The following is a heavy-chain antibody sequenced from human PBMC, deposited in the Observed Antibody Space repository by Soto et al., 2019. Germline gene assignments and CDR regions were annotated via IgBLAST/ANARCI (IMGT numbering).Heavy chain of an antibody. D-gene: IGHD3-10*01. J-gene: IGHJ4*02. CDR3: ARVAVTPDS. CDR1: GFTFDSFA. Sequence: GGSLRLSCAASGFTFDSFAMTWVRQAPGKGLEWVSAISASGGSTYYADSVKGRFTISRDSSKNTLYLQMNSLRADDTAVYYCARVAVTPDSWGQGTLVTVSS. CDR2: ISASGGST. V-gene: IGHV3-23*01.